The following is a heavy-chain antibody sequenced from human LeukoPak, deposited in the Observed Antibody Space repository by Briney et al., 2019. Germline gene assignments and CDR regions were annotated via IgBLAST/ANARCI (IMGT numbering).Heavy chain of an antibody. V-gene: IGHV4-59*11. J-gene: IGHJ3*02. D-gene: IGHD2-15*01. CDR3: ARPYCSGGSCYRGAFDI. CDR1: GGSISTHY. Sequence: SETLSLTCTVSGGSISTHYWSWLRQPPGKGLEWIGYIYYSGNTNYNPSLKSRLTISVDTFNNQFSLKLSSVTAADAAMYYCARPYCSGGSCYRGAFDIWGQGTMVTVSS. CDR2: IYYSGNT.